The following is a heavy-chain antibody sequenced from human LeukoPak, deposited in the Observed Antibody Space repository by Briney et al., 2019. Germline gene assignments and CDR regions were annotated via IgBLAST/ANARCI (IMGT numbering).Heavy chain of an antibody. CDR3: TTHTAYNYFDY. J-gene: IGHJ4*02. V-gene: IGHV3-15*01. CDR2: IKSKTDGGTT. D-gene: IGHD5-18*01. Sequence: GGSLRLSCAASGFTFSNAWMSWVRQAPGKGLEWIGRIKSKTDGGTTDYAAPVKGRFTISRDDSKNTLYLQMNSLKTEDTAVYYCTTHTAYNYFDYWGQGTLVTVSS. CDR1: GFTFSNAW.